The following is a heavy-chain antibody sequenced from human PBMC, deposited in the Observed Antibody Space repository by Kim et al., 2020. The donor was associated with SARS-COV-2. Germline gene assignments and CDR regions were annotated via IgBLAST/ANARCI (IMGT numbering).Heavy chain of an antibody. CDR2: IRNKAYGGTT. J-gene: IGHJ4*02. D-gene: IGHD5-18*01. CDR1: GFTFGDYP. CDR3: TRNRGYSYGYSDY. Sequence: GSLRLSCTASGFTFGDYPMSWFRQAPGKGLEWVGFIRNKAYGGTTEYAASVTGRFTISRDDSKSIAYLQMNSLKTEDTAVYFCTRNRGYSYGYSDYWGQGTLVTVSS. V-gene: IGHV3-49*03.